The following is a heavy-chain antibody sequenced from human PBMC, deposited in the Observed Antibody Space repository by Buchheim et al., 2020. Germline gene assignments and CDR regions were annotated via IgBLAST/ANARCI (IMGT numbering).Heavy chain of an antibody. CDR2: ISSSGSTI. V-gene: IGHV3-48*03. Sequence: EVQVAESGGGLVQPGGSLRLSCAASGFTFSSYEMNWVRQAPGKGLEWVSYISSSGSTIYYADSVKGRFAISRDNAKNSLYLQMNSLRAEDTAVYYCALVDYYDSSGNIDYWGQGTL. D-gene: IGHD3-22*01. CDR1: GFTFSSYE. CDR3: ALVDYYDSSGNIDY. J-gene: IGHJ4*02.